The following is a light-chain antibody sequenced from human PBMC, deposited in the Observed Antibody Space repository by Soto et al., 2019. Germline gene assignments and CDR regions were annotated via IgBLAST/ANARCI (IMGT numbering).Light chain of an antibody. Sequence: QSALTQPRSVSGSPGQSVTISCTGTSSDVGGYNYVSWYQQHPGKAPKLMIYDVSKRPSGVPDRFSGSKSGNTASLTISGLQSEDEAHYYCCSYPGRYPLVFGGGTKLTVL. CDR3: CSYPGRYPLV. J-gene: IGLJ2*01. CDR2: DVS. V-gene: IGLV2-11*01. CDR1: SSDVGGYNY.